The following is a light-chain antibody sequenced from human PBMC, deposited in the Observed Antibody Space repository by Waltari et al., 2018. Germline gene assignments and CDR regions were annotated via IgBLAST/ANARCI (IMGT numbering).Light chain of an antibody. J-gene: IGKJ3*01. CDR3: QQYYSSSFT. CDR2: WAS. Sequence: DIVMTQSPDSLAVSLGERATIHCKSSQMFLWSSNNKNYLAWYQQKPGQPPNLLISWASARESGVPDRFSGSGSGTDFTLTISSLQAEDVAFYYCQQYYSSSFTFGPGTKVDIK. V-gene: IGKV4-1*01. CDR1: QMFLWSSNNKNY.